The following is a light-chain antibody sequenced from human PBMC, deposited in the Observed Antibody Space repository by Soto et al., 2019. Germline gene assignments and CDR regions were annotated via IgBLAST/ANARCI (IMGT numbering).Light chain of an antibody. Sequence: EIVLTQSPGTLSLSPGDGATLSCRASQSVSSGYLAWYQQKPGQAPRLLIYGASRRATGIPDRFSGSGSGTDVTLSISRLEREDFAVYWCHHYGNSPTFGQGTKVQIK. J-gene: IGKJ1*01. V-gene: IGKV3-20*01. CDR2: GAS. CDR1: QSVSSGY. CDR3: HHYGNSPT.